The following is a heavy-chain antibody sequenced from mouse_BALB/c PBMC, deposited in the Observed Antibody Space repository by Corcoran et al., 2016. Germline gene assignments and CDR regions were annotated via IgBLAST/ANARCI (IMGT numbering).Heavy chain of an antibody. V-gene: IGHV1-66*01. CDR2: IFPGSGNT. CDR1: GYSFTSYY. CDR3: ARYYGYAMDY. J-gene: IGHJ4*01. Sequence: QVQLQQSGPELVKPGASVKISCKASGYSFTSYYIHWVKQRPGQGLEWIGWIFPGSGNTKYNEKFKGKATLTADTYSSTAYMQLSSLTSEDSAVYFCARYYGYAMDYWGQGTSVTVSS. D-gene: IGHD1-1*02.